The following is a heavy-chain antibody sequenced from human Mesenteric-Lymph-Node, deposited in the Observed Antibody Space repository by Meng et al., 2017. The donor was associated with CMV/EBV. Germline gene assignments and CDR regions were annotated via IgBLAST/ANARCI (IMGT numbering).Heavy chain of an antibody. D-gene: IGHD3-10*01. CDR1: GFTFSSYA. Sequence: GGSLRLSCAASGFTFSSYAMSWVRQAPGKGLEWVSVIYSGGSSTYYADSVKGRFTISRDNSKNTLYLQMNSLRAEDTAVYYCAKMEWGYGSGSYPYFDYWGQGTLVTVSS. J-gene: IGHJ4*02. V-gene: IGHV3-23*03. CDR3: AKMEWGYGSGSYPYFDY. CDR2: IYSGGSST.